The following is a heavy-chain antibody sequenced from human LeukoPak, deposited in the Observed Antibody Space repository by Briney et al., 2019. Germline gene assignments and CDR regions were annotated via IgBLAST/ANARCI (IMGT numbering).Heavy chain of an antibody. J-gene: IGHJ6*02. CDR3: AKDIEYPGYYYGMDV. V-gene: IGHV3-43*02. D-gene: IGHD2-2*01. Sequence: GGFLRLSCAASGFTFDDYAMHWVRQAPGKGLEWVSLISGDGGSTYYADSVKGRFTISRDNSKNSLYLQMNSLRTEDTALYYCAKDIEYPGYYYGMDVWGQGTTVTVSS. CDR1: GFTFDDYA. CDR2: ISGDGGST.